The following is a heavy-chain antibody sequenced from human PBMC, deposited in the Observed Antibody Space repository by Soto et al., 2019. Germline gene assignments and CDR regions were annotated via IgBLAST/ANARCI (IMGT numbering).Heavy chain of an antibody. CDR3: ARDPPSGSSSAYYYYGMDV. CDR2: INPSGGST. D-gene: IGHD6-6*01. CDR1: GYTFTSYY. J-gene: IGHJ6*02. Sequence: ASVKVSCKASGYTFTSYYMHWARQAPGQGLEWMGIINPSGGSTSYAQKFQGRVTMTRDTSTSTVYMELSSLRSEDTAVYYCARDPPSGSSSAYYYYGMDVWGQGTTVTVSS. V-gene: IGHV1-46*01.